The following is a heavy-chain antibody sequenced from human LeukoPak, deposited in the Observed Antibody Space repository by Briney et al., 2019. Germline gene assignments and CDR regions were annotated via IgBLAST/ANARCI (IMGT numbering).Heavy chain of an antibody. CDR1: GFTFSDYY. D-gene: IGHD3-22*01. Sequence: GGSLRLSCAASGFTFSDYYMSWIRQAPGKGLEWVSYISSSGSTIYYADSVKGRFTISRDNSKNTLYLQMNSLRAEDTAVYYCVRDDDRPDNGLDXXXXGXXXXXXXGSASAPTDL. J-gene: IGHJ2*01. CDR2: ISSSGSTI. CDR3: VRDDDRPDNGLDXXXXGXXXXXXXGSASAPTDL. V-gene: IGHV3-11*04.